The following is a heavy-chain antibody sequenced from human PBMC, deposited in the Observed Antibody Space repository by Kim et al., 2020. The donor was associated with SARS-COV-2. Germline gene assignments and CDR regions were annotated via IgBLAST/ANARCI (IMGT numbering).Heavy chain of an antibody. Sequence: GGSLRLSCAASGFTFSDYYMSWIRQAPGKGLEWVSYISSSSSYTNYADSVKGRFTISRDNAKNSLYLQMNSLRAEDTAVYYCARARRYSSSSDLCYFDYWGQGTLVTVSS. V-gene: IGHV3-11*05. D-gene: IGHD6-6*01. CDR2: ISSSSSYT. CDR1: GFTFSDYY. J-gene: IGHJ4*02. CDR3: ARARRYSSSSDLCYFDY.